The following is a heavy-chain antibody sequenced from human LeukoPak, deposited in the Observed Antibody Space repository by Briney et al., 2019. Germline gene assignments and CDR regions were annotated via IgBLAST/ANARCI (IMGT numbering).Heavy chain of an antibody. D-gene: IGHD4-23*01. Sequence: ASVKVSCKTSGFTFSNSAIQWVRQARGQRLEWIGWIGVGGGNTNYAQRFQDRVTITRDMSTSTAYMELSSLRSDDTAVYYCAAEIYGYNSECCSFDFWGPGTPVTVSS. J-gene: IGHJ3*01. V-gene: IGHV1-58*02. CDR2: IGVGGGNT. CDR1: GFTFSNSA. CDR3: AAEIYGYNSECCSFDF.